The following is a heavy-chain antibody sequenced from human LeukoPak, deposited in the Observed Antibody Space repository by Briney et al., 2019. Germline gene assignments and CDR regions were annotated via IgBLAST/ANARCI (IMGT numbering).Heavy chain of an antibody. CDR2: IDWDDDQ. V-gene: IGHV2-70*04. CDR3: ARTRYSSGWPEYFQD. Sequence: SGPALVKPTQTLTLTCTFSGFSLSTSGMPLSAIRQPPGKALEWLARIDWDDDQYYSTSLKTRLTISKDTSKNQVVLTMTNMDPVDTATYYCARTRYSSGWPEYFQDWGQGTLVTVSS. D-gene: IGHD6-19*01. CDR1: GFSLSTSGMP. J-gene: IGHJ1*01.